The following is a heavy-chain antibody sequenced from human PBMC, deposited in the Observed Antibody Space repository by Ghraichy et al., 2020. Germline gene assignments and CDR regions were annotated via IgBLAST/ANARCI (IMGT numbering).Heavy chain of an antibody. V-gene: IGHV3-23*01. Sequence: LSLTCEASGVTVSNYAMSWVRQAPGKGLEWVSAISGADISTYYADSVKGRFTISRDNSKSTLYLQMDRLRAEDTAIYYCAKQMAGTGSLDYDFDCWGQGTLVTVSS. D-gene: IGHD3-16*01. CDR1: GVTVSNYA. CDR3: AKQMAGTGSLDYDFDC. J-gene: IGHJ4*02. CDR2: ISGADIST.